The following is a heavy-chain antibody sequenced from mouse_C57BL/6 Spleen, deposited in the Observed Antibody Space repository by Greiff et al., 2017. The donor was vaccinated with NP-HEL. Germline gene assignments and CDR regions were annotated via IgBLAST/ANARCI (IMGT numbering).Heavy chain of an antibody. D-gene: IGHD1-1*01. CDR3: ARGSTTIDY. Sequence: QVQLKQPGAELVMPGASVKLSCKASGYTFTSSWMHWVKQRPGQGLEWIGEIDPSDSYTNYNQKFKGKSTLTVDKSSSTAYMQLSSLTSEDSAVYYCARGSTTIDYWGQGTTLTVSS. CDR2: IDPSDSYT. V-gene: IGHV1-69*01. J-gene: IGHJ2*01. CDR1: GYTFTSSW.